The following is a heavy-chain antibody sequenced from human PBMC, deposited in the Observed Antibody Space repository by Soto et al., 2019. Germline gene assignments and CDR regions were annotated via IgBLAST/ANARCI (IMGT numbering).Heavy chain of an antibody. J-gene: IGHJ5*02. D-gene: IGHD3-22*01. V-gene: IGHV4-4*07. CDR3: AKVRGFYSANYFDP. CDR2: IYSSGNA. CDR1: LDSISNSY. Sequence: HVQLLESGPGLVKPSETLSLTCSVSLDSISNSYWTWIRQPAGKGLEWIGHIYSSGNANYNPSRKSRVTMSLDTSTAQFSLSLKSVTAADTAIYYCAKVRGFYSANYFDPCGQGTPVTVS.